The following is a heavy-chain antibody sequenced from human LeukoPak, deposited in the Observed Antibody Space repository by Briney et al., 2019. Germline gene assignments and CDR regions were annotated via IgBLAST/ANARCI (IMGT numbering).Heavy chain of an antibody. CDR2: IYHSGST. J-gene: IGHJ4*02. CDR3: ARGPMVRGVVGSYFDY. CDR1: GGSISSSDW. V-gene: IGHV4-4*02. Sequence: SETLSLTCAVSGGSISSSDWGSWVRQPPGKGLEWIGEIYHSGSTNYNPSLKSRVTISVDKSKNQFSLRLSAVTAADTAVYYCARGPMVRGVVGSYFDYWGQGTLVTVSS. D-gene: IGHD3-10*01.